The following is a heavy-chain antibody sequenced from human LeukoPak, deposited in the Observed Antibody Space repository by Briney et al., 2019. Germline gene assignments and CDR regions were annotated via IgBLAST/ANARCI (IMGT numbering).Heavy chain of an antibody. CDR1: GYTFTSYY. V-gene: IGHV1-46*01. D-gene: IGHD3-10*01. CDR2: INPSGGST. CDR3: ARGLPLSGSGSYYKGFDY. J-gene: IGHJ4*02. Sequence: ASVKVSCKASGYTFTSYYMHWVRQAPGPGLEWMGIINPSGGSTSYAQKFQGRVTMTRDTSTSTVYMELSSLRSEDTAVYYCARGLPLSGSGSYYKGFDYWGQGTLVTVSS.